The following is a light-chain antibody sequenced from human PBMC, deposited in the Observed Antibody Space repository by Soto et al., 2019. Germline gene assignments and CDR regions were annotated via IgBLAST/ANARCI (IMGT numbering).Light chain of an antibody. CDR2: EDN. CDR1: SGSIASNY. Sequence: NFLLTQPHSVSESPGKTVTISCTRSSGSIASNYVQWYQQRPGRAPTTVIYEDNQRPSGVPDRFSGSIGSSSNSASLTISGLKTEDEADYYCQSYDRNTVIFGGGTKVTVL. J-gene: IGLJ2*01. CDR3: QSYDRNTVI. V-gene: IGLV6-57*03.